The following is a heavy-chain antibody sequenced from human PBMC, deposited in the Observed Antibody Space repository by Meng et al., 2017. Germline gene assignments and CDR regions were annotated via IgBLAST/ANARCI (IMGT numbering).Heavy chain of an antibody. Sequence: VQLHASGTGLVKPSQTLSLTCAISGDSVSSNSAAWNWIRQSPSRGLEWLGRTYYRSKWYNEYTVSVKSRITINPDTSKNQFSLQLNSVTPEDTAVYYCARAYCSGGSCEFDYWGQGTLVTVSS. CDR3: ARAYCSGGSCEFDY. V-gene: IGHV6-1*01. CDR1: GDSVSSNSAA. J-gene: IGHJ4*02. D-gene: IGHD2-15*01. CDR2: TYYRSKWYN.